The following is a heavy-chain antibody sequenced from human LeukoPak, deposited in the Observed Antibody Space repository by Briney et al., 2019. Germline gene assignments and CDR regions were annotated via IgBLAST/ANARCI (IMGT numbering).Heavy chain of an antibody. J-gene: IGHJ4*02. D-gene: IGHD3-9*01. V-gene: IGHV3-9*01. CDR2: ISWNSGSI. Sequence: GGSLRLSCAASGFTFDDYAMHWVRQAPGKGLEWVSGISWNSGSIGYADSVKGRFTISRDNAKNSLYLQMNSLRAEDTALYYCAKVHDILTGYRGSPFDYWGQGTLVTVSS. CDR3: AKVHDILTGYRGSPFDY. CDR1: GFTFDDYA.